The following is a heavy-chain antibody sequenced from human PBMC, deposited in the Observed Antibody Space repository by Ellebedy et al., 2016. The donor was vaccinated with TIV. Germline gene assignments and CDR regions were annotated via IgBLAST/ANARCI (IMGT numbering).Heavy chain of an antibody. CDR3: AKDLAAKWLQAFDY. CDR1: GFTFSCCA. V-gene: IGHV3-30*18. J-gene: IGHJ4*02. CDR2: ISDDGSNK. Sequence: GESLKISCAASGFTFSCCAMSWVRQAPGKGLEWVAVISDDGSNKYYADSVKGRFTISRDDSKTTLYLQMDSLRAEDTAVYYCAKDLAAKWLQAFDYWGQGTLVTVSS. D-gene: IGHD5-24*01.